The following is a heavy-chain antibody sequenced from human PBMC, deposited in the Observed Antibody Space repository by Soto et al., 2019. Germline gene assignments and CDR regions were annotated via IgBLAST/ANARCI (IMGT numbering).Heavy chain of an antibody. D-gene: IGHD4-17*01. J-gene: IGHJ4*02. CDR2: IYPGDSDT. CDR1: GYSFTSYW. Sequence: GESLKISCKGSGYSFTSYWIGWVRQMPGKGLEWMGIIYPGDSDTRYSPSFQGQVTISADKSISTAYLQWSSLKASDTAMYYCARSVGAKEGFGDYHWDFDYWGQGTLVTVSS. V-gene: IGHV5-51*01. CDR3: ARSVGAKEGFGDYHWDFDY.